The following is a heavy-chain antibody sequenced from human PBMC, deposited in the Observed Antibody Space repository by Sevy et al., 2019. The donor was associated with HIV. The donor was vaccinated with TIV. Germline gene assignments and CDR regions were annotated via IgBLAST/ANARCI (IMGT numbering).Heavy chain of an antibody. CDR2: IYPGDSDT. CDR1: GYSFTSYW. Sequence: GESLKISCKGSGYSFTSYWIGWVRQMPGKGLEWMGIIYPGDSDTRYSPSFQGQVTISADKSISTAYLQWSGLKDSDTAMYYCARSVGYCSSTSCYYWFDPWGQGTLVTVSS. CDR3: ARSVGYCSSTSCYYWFDP. V-gene: IGHV5-51*01. D-gene: IGHD2-2*01. J-gene: IGHJ5*02.